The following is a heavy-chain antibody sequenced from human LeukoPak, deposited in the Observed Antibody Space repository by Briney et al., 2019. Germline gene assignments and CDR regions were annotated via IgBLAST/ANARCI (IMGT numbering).Heavy chain of an antibody. CDR1: GGSFSGYY. J-gene: IGHJ6*02. Sequence: SETLSLTCAVYGGSFSGYYWSWIRRPPGKGLEWIGEINHSGSTNYNPSLKSRVTISVDTSKNQFSLKLSSVTAADTAVYYCARGSDIVVVPAAIDYYYGMDVWGQGTTVTVSS. CDR3: ARGSDIVVVPAAIDYYYGMDV. D-gene: IGHD2-2*01. CDR2: INHSGST. V-gene: IGHV4-34*01.